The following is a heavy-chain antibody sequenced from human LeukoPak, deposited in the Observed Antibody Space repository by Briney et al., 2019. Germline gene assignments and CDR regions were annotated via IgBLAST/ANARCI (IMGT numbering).Heavy chain of an antibody. CDR2: INSDGSSK. Sequence: GGSPRLSCAASGFTFSSYWMHWVRQAPGKGLVWVSRINSDGSSKSYADSVKGGFTISRDNAKSTLYLQMNSLRAEDTAVYYCARDDQGGGPDYWGQGTLVTVSS. CDR1: GFTFSSYW. V-gene: IGHV3-74*01. CDR3: ARDDQGGGPDY. J-gene: IGHJ4*02. D-gene: IGHD1-26*01.